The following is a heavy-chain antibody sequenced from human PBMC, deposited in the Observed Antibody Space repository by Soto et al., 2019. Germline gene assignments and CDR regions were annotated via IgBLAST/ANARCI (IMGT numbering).Heavy chain of an antibody. CDR2: IWDDGSNK. CDR1: GFTFSSYG. V-gene: IGHV3-33*01. Sequence: QVQLVESGGGVVQPGRSLRLSCAASGFTFSSYGMHWVRQAPGKGLEWVAVIWDDGSNKYYADSVKGRFTISRDNSKNTVYLQMNSLRAEETAVYYCAREGGHSGSYRNYYYYYGMDVWGQGTTVTVSS. D-gene: IGHD1-26*01. CDR3: AREGGHSGSYRNYYYYYGMDV. J-gene: IGHJ6*02.